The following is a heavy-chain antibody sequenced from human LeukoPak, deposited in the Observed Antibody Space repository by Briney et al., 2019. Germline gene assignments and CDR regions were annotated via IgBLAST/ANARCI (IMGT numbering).Heavy chain of an antibody. V-gene: IGHV4-30-4*01. D-gene: IGHD3-22*01. CDR2: IYYSGST. CDR1: GGSISRGDYY. Sequence: SETLSLTCTVSGGSISRGDYYWSWIRQPPGKGLEWIGYIYYSGSTYYNPSLKSRVTISVDTSKNQFSLKLSSVTAADTAVYYCASSAYYYDSSGYYTNYYYFDYWGQGTLVTVSS. J-gene: IGHJ4*02. CDR3: ASSAYYYDSSGYYTNYYYFDY.